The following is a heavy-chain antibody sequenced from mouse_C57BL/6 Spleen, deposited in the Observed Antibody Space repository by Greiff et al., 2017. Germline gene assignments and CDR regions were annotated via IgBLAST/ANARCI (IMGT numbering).Heavy chain of an antibody. CDR1: GYTFTSYW. CDR3: ARFYDYDVHWFAY. J-gene: IGHJ3*01. D-gene: IGHD2-4*01. Sequence: VQLQQPGAELVKPGASVKLSCKASGYTFTSYWMHWVKQRPGQGLEWIGMIHPNSGSTNYNEKFKSKATLTVDKSSRTAYMQLSSLTSEDSAVYYCARFYDYDVHWFAYWGQGTLVTVSA. V-gene: IGHV1-64*01. CDR2: IHPNSGST.